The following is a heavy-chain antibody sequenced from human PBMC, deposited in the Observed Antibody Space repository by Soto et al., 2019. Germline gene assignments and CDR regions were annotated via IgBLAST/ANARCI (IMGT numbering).Heavy chain of an antibody. J-gene: IGHJ3*02. CDR2: INHSGST. D-gene: IGHD2-21*02. CDR1: GGSFSGYY. V-gene: IGHV4-34*01. Sequence: SETLPLTCAVYGGSFSGYYWIWIRQPPGKGLEWIGEINHSGSTNYNPSLKSRVTISVDTSKNQFSLKLSSVTAADTAVYYCARYVTRWAFDIWGQGTMVTVSS. CDR3: ARYVTRWAFDI.